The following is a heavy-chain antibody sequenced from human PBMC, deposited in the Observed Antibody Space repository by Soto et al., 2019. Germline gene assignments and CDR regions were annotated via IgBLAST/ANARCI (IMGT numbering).Heavy chain of an antibody. J-gene: IGHJ1*01. CDR3: VRPDCSGSGCYLVQH. Sequence: EVQLVQSGAEVKKPGESLRISCKGSGYSFTSYWISWVRQMPGKGLEWMGRIDPSDSYINYSPSFQGHVTISADKSISTAYLQWSSLKASDNAMYYCVRPDCSGSGCYLVQHWGQGTLVTVSS. D-gene: IGHD2-15*01. V-gene: IGHV5-10-1*01. CDR2: IDPSDSYI. CDR1: GYSFTSYW.